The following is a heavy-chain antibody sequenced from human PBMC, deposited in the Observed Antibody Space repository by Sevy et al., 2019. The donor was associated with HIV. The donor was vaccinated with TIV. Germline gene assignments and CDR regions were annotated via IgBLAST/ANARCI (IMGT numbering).Heavy chain of an antibody. V-gene: IGHV3-49*03. CDR3: TRDLGYYDSSRMYDY. D-gene: IGHD3-22*01. Sequence: GGSLRLSCTASGFTFDDYTMSWFRQAPGKGLEWVGFIRSKAYGGTTEYAASVKGRFTISRDDSKSIAFLQMNSLKTEDTAVYYSTRDLGYYDSSRMYDYWGQGTLVTISS. CDR2: IRSKAYGGTT. CDR1: GFTFDDYT. J-gene: IGHJ4*02.